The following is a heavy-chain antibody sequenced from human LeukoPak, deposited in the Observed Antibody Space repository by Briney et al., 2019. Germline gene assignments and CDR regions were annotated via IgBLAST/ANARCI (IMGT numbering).Heavy chain of an antibody. CDR2: INPSGGST. V-gene: IGHV1-46*01. J-gene: IGHJ4*02. D-gene: IGHD3-9*01. CDR1: GYKLTDNW. Sequence: ASVKVSCKAFGYKLTDNWIHWVRQAPGQELEWMGIINPSGGSTSYAQKFQGRVTMTRDTSTSTVYMELSSLRSEDTAVYYCARDQRTYDILTGYGYWGQGTLVTVSS. CDR3: ARDQRTYDILTGYGY.